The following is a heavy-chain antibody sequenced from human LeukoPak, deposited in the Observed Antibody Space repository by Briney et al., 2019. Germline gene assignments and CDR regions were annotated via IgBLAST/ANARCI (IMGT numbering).Heavy chain of an antibody. D-gene: IGHD6-13*01. J-gene: IGHJ3*02. CDR3: AFHKPISSSWYWGAGAFDI. Sequence: KPSETLSLTCAVYGGSFSGYYWSWIRQPPGKGLEWIGEINHSGSTNYNPSLKSRVTISVDTSKNQFSLKLSSVTAADTAVYYCAFHKPISSSWYWGAGAFDIWGQGTMVTVSS. V-gene: IGHV4-34*01. CDR2: INHSGST. CDR1: GGSFSGYY.